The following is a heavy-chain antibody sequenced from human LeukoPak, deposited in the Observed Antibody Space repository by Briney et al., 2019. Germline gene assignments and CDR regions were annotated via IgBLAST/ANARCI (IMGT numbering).Heavy chain of an antibody. CDR3: ARDGPRVGAAGFDP. CDR1: GFTFSSSG. J-gene: IGHJ5*02. D-gene: IGHD1-26*01. CDR2: ISSGSSTM. V-gene: IGHV3-48*01. Sequence: GGSLRLSCAASGFTFSSSGMNWVRQAPGKGLEWVSYISSGSSTMYYADSVKGRFTISRDNVKNSLYLQMNSLRAEDTAVYYCARDGPRVGAAGFDPWGQGTLVTVSS.